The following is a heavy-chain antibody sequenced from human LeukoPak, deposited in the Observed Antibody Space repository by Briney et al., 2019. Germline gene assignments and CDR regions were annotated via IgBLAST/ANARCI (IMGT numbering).Heavy chain of an antibody. D-gene: IGHD2/OR15-2a*01. CDR3: VKDAVSFNSIYDPFDI. CDR2: IGDPTKT. CDR1: GFTFSSNS. Sequence: GGSLRLSCAASGFTFSSNSMNWVRQAPGKGLEGVSTIGDPTKTYYADSVKGRFTISRDDSQSTLFLQMNSLRADDTALYYCVKDAVSFNSIYDPFDIWGQGTMVTVS. J-gene: IGHJ3*02. V-gene: IGHV3-23*01.